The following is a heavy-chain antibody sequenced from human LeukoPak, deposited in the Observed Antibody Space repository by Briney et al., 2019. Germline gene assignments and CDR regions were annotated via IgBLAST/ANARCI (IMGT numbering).Heavy chain of an antibody. CDR3: ARLKYSSSWPRTLGGYFDY. J-gene: IGHJ4*02. CDR1: GGSISSSNW. V-gene: IGHV4-4*02. Sequence: PSETLSLTCAVSGGSISSSNWWSWVRQPPGKGLEWIGEIYHSGSTNYNPSLKSRVTISVDKSKNQFSLKLSSVTAADMAVYYCARLKYSSSWPRTLGGYFDYWGQGTLVTVSS. CDR2: IYHSGST. D-gene: IGHD6-13*01.